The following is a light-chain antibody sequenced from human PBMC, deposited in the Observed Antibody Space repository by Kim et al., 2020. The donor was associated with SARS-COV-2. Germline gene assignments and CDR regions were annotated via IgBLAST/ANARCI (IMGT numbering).Light chain of an antibody. V-gene: IGKV3-15*01. CDR3: QQYNNWPTWT. CDR1: QSVSSN. Sequence: AAGERATLAGRASQSVSSNLAWYQQKPGQAPRLLIYGASTRATGIPARFSGSGSGTEFTLTISSLQSEDFAVYYCQQYNNWPTWTFGQGTKVDIK. CDR2: GAS. J-gene: IGKJ1*01.